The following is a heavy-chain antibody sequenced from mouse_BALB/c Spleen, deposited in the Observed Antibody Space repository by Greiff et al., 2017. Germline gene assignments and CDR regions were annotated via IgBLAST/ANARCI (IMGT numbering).Heavy chain of an antibody. D-gene: IGHD1-1*01. Sequence: QVQLQQSGAELAKPGASVKMSCKASGYTFTSYWMHWVKQRPGQGLEWIGYINPSTGYTEYNQKFKDKATLTADKSSSTAYMQLSSLTSEDSAVYYCARSVIYYYGISYEWFAYWGQGTLVTVSA. CDR1: GYTFTSYW. V-gene: IGHV1-7*01. J-gene: IGHJ3*01. CDR2: INPSTGYT. CDR3: ARSVIYYYGISYEWFAY.